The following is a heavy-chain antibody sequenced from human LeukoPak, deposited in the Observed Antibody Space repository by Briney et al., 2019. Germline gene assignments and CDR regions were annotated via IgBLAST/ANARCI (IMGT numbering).Heavy chain of an antibody. CDR3: ARVVSHGANFDY. V-gene: IGHV3-20*04. J-gene: IGHJ4*02. D-gene: IGHD4-17*01. Sequence: GGSLRLSCAASGFTFDDYGMGWVRQAPGKGLEWVSGINWNGGSTGYADSVKGRFTISRDNAKNSLYLQMNSLRAEDTALYYCARVVSHGANFDYWGQGTLVTVSS. CDR2: INWNGGST. CDR1: GFTFDDYG.